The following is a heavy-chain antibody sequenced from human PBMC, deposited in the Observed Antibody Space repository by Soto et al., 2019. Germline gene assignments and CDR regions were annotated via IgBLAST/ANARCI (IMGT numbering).Heavy chain of an antibody. CDR1: GFSLSNARMG. Sequence: QVTLKESGPVLVKPTETLTLTCTVSGFSLSNARMGVSWIRQPPGKALEWLAHIFSNDEKSHNTSLKSRRTIPKDTPKSQVVLTMTNMDPVDTATYYCARILIAAASRGQIDYWGQGTLVTVSS. CDR3: ARILIAAASRGQIDY. J-gene: IGHJ4*02. D-gene: IGHD6-13*01. CDR2: IFSNDEK. V-gene: IGHV2-26*01.